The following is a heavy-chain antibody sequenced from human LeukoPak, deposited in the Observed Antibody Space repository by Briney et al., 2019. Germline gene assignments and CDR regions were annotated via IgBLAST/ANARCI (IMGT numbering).Heavy chain of an antibody. CDR2: ISAYNGNT. Sequence: ASVKVSCKASGYTFTSYGISWMRQAPGQGLEWMGWISAYNGNTNYAQKLQGRVTMTTDTSTSTAYMELRSLRSDDTAVYYCASFGAGYGSGSYYYYGMDVWGQGTTVTVSS. J-gene: IGHJ6*02. V-gene: IGHV1-18*01. CDR1: GYTFTSYG. D-gene: IGHD3-10*01. CDR3: ASFGAGYGSGSYYYYGMDV.